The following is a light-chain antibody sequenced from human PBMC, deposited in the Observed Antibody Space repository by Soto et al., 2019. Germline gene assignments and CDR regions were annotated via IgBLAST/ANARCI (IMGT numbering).Light chain of an antibody. CDR3: QQYNSYSS. Sequence: DLQMTQSPSTLSASVGDRVSITCRASQSVSSLLAWYQQKPGKAPKLLISKASGLESGVPSRFSGSGSGTEFTLTITSLQPDDSATYYCQQYNSYSSFGQGTKLEIK. CDR2: KAS. CDR1: QSVSSL. V-gene: IGKV1-5*03. J-gene: IGKJ2*01.